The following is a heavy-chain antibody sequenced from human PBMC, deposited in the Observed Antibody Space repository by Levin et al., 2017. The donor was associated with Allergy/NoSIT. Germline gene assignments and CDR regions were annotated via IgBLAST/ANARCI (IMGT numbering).Heavy chain of an antibody. Sequence: ASVKVSCKASGGTFSSYAISWVRQAPGQGLEWMGGIIPIFGTANYAQKFQGRVTITADESTSTAYMELSSLRSEDTAVYYCATSLRPREFFFDYWGQGTLVTVSS. D-gene: IGHD1-14*01. V-gene: IGHV1-69*13. CDR1: GGTFSSYA. CDR3: ATSLRPREFFFDY. CDR2: IIPIFGTA. J-gene: IGHJ4*02.